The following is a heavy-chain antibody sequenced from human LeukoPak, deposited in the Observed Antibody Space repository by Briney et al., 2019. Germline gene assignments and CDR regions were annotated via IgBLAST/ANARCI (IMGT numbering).Heavy chain of an antibody. CDR1: GGSITSDGYY. Sequence: PSETLSLTCSVSGGSITSDGYYWGRLRPSQGLELEWIVCTSYSGCTYYRPFFKGRVSISLDTSKSHISLPLTSVTAADMAVYYCVRQGDGKDWPVYTFYYYMEVWGKGTTVTVSS. CDR2: TSYSGCT. CDR3: VRQGDGKDWPVYTFYYYMEV. D-gene: IGHD3/OR15-3a*01. J-gene: IGHJ6*03. V-gene: IGHV4-39*01.